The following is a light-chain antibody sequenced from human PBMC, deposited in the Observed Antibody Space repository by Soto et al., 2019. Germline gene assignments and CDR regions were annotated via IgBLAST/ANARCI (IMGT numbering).Light chain of an antibody. CDR2: GVT. CDR1: SGDIGGYNY. CDR3: SSYAGSNNVV. J-gene: IGLJ2*01. Sequence: QSALTQPPSASGSPGQSVTISCTGTSGDIGGYNYVSWYQKHPGKAPKLIIYGVTKRPSGVPDRFSGSKSGNTASLTVSGLQAEDEADYYCSSYAGSNNVVFGGGTKVTVL. V-gene: IGLV2-8*01.